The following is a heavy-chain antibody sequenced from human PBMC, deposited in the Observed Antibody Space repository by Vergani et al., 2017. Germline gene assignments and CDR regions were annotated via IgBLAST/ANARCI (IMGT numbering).Heavy chain of an antibody. J-gene: IGHJ5*02. D-gene: IGHD4-17*01. V-gene: IGHV3-23*01. CDR3: ARDVATVTTSYFGDWFDP. Sequence: EVQLLESGGGLVQPGGSLRLSCAASGFTFSSYAMSWVRQAPGKGLEWVSAISGSGGSTYYADSVKGRFTISRDNSKNTRYLQMNSLRAEDTAVYYCARDVATVTTSYFGDWFDPWGQGTLVTVSS. CDR2: ISGSGGST. CDR1: GFTFSSYA.